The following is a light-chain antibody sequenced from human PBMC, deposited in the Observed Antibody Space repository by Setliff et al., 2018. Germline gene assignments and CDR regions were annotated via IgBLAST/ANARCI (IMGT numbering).Light chain of an antibody. J-gene: IGLJ1*01. V-gene: IGLV2-14*03. Sequence: QSALTQPASVSGSPGQSITISCSGTSNDVGSYDLVSWYQQHPGKAPKLIIYGVSDRPSGVSSRFSGSKSGNTASLTISGLQTEDEADYYCNAYSADTTYVFGSGTKV. CDR3: NAYSADTTYV. CDR1: SNDVGSYDL. CDR2: GVS.